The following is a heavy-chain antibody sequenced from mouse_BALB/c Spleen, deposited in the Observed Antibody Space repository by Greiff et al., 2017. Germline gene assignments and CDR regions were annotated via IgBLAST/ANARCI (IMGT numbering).Heavy chain of an antibody. V-gene: IGHV5-6*01. CDR3: ARQEDYGSSYGFAY. J-gene: IGHJ3*01. CDR2: ISSGGSYT. D-gene: IGHD1-1*01. Sequence: EVQLVESGGDLVKPGGSLKLSCAASGFTFSSYGMSWVRQTPDKRLEWVATISSGGSYTYYPDSVKGRFTISRDNAKNTLYLQMSSLKSEDTAMYYCARQEDYGSSYGFAYWGQGTLVTVSA. CDR1: GFTFSSYG.